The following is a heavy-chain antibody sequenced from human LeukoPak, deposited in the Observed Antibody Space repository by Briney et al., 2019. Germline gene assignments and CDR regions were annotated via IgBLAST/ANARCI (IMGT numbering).Heavy chain of an antibody. CDR3: AKGQQQVPHYYGMDV. J-gene: IGHJ6*02. Sequence: GGSLRLSCAASGFTFSSYAMSWVRQAPGKGLEWVSPISGSGGSTYYADSVKGRFTISRDNSKNTLYLQMNSLRAEDTAVYYCAKGQQQVPHYYGMDVWGQGTTVTVSS. CDR2: ISGSGGST. V-gene: IGHV3-23*01. D-gene: IGHD6-13*01. CDR1: GFTFSSYA.